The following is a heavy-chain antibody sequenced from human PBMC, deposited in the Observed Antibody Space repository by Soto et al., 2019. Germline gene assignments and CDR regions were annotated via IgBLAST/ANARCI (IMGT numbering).Heavy chain of an antibody. CDR2: ISAYNGNT. CDR3: ARDIEHDYYDSSGYYFGVFDI. V-gene: IGHV1-18*01. D-gene: IGHD3-22*01. Sequence: ASVKVSCKASGYTFTSYGISWVRQAPGQGLEWMGWISAYNGNTNYAQKLQGRVTMTTDTSTSTAYMELRSLRSDDTAVYYCARDIEHDYYDSSGYYFGVFDIWGQGTTVTVSS. J-gene: IGHJ6*02. CDR1: GYTFTSYG.